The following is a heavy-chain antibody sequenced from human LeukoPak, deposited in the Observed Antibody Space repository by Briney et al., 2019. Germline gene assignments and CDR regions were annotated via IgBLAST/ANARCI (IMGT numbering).Heavy chain of an antibody. D-gene: IGHD3-10*01. J-gene: IGHJ1*01. CDR3: AKDKMYGSGSYPVFQH. V-gene: IGHV3-9*01. CDR2: ISWNSGSI. CDR1: GFTFDDYA. Sequence: PGGSLRLSCAASGFTFDDYAMHWVRQAPGKGLEWVSGISWNSGSIGYADSVKGRFTISRDNAKNSLYLQMNSLRAEDTALYYCAKDKMYGSGSYPVFQHWGQGTLVTVSS.